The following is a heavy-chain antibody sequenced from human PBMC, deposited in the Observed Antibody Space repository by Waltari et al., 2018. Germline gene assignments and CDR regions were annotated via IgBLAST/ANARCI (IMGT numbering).Heavy chain of an antibody. CDR1: GFIFTDYW. CDR3: AKAWGVVVVAATSAFDY. CDR2: INQYGSKN. Sequence: EVQVVESGGGLVQPGGSLRLSCAASGFIFTDYWMNWVRQAPGKGLEWVANINQYGSKNYYVGAVRGRFTISRDNAKNSLDLQMNSLRAEDTAVYYCAKAWGVVVVAATSAFDYWGQGTLVTVSS. V-gene: IGHV3-7*03. D-gene: IGHD2-15*01. J-gene: IGHJ4*02.